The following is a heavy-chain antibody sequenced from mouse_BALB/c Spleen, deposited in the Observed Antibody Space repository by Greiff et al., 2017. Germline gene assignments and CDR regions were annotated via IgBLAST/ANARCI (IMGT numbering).Heavy chain of an antibody. CDR3: ARRSWDAWFAY. Sequence: DVKLQESGGGLVKLGGSLKLSCAASGFTFSSYYMSWVRQTPEKRLELVAAINSNGGSTYYPDTVKGRFTISRDNAKNTLYLQMSSLKSEDTALYYCARRSWDAWFAYWGQGTLVTVSA. D-gene: IGHD4-1*01. V-gene: IGHV5-6-2*01. CDR2: INSNGGST. J-gene: IGHJ3*01. CDR1: GFTFSSYY.